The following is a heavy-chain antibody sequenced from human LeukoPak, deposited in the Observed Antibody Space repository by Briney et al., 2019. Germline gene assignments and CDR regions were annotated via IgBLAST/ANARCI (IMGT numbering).Heavy chain of an antibody. V-gene: IGHV4-31*03. CDR1: GGSISSGGYY. Sequence: SETLSLTCTVSGGSISSGGYYWSWIRQHPGKGLEWIGYIYYSGSTYYNPSLKSRVTISVDTSKNQFSLKLSSVTAADTAVYYCASHSSVRAFDIWGQGTMFTVSS. J-gene: IGHJ3*02. CDR3: ASHSSVRAFDI. D-gene: IGHD6-19*01. CDR2: IYYSGST.